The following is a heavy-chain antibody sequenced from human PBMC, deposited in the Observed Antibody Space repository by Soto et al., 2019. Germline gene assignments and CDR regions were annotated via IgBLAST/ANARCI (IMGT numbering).Heavy chain of an antibody. CDR3: VKAVYLLDFDY. D-gene: IGHD2-8*01. CDR1: GFTFSSYA. V-gene: IGHV3-23*01. J-gene: IGHJ4*02. Sequence: PGGSLRLSCAASGFTFSSYAMTWVRQAPGKGLEWVSTISGTGTTTYYADSVKGRFPISRDNSKNTLYLQMNSLRTKDTAVYYCVKAVYLLDFDYWGQGALVTVSS. CDR2: ISGTGTTT.